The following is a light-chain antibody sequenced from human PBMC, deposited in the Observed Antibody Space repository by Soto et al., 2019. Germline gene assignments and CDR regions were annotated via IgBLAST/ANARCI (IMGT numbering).Light chain of an antibody. J-gene: IGLJ2*01. Sequence: QSALTQPASVSGSPGQSITISCTGTSSDVGGYNYVSWYQQHPGKAPKLMIYDAINRPSGVSNRFSGSKSGNTASLTISGLQTEDEADYYCSSYTSSSLVVFGRGTKLTVL. CDR1: SSDVGGYNY. V-gene: IGLV2-14*01. CDR3: SSYTSSSLVV. CDR2: DAI.